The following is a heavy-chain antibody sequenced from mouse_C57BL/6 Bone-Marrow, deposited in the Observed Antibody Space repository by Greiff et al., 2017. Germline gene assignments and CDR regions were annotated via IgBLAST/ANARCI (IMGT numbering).Heavy chain of an antibody. J-gene: IGHJ2*01. V-gene: IGHV5-16*01. Sequence: EVNLVESEGGLVQPGSSMKLSCTASGFTFSDYYMAWVRQVPEKGLEWVANINYDGSSTYYLDSLKSRFIISRDNAKNILYLQMSSLKSEDTATYYCAREVASFDYWGQGTTLTVSS. CDR2: INYDGSST. D-gene: IGHD1-1*02. CDR3: AREVASFDY. CDR1: GFTFSDYY.